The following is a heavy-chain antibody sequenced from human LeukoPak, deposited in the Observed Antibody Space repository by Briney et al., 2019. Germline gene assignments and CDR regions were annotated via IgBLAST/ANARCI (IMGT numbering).Heavy chain of an antibody. CDR3: ARFRVFGVVTNMDV. J-gene: IGHJ6*03. D-gene: IGHD3-3*01. CDR1: GYSISSGYY. CDR2: IYHSGST. Sequence: SETLSLTCAVSGYSISSGYYWGWIRQPPGKGLEWIGSIYHSGSTYYNPSLKSRVTISVDTSKNQFSLKLSSVTAADTAVYYCARFRVFGVVTNMDVWGKGTTVTVS. V-gene: IGHV4-38-2*01.